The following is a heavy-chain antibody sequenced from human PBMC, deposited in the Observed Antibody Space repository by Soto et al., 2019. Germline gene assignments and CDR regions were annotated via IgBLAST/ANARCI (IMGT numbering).Heavy chain of an antibody. CDR2: MNPDSGDT. CDR3: ARSRGGTGVHFDF. Sequence: ASVKVSCKASGYTFSNYDINWVRQATGQGPEWMGCMNPDSGDTGYVPNFQGRVSMTRSTSISTAYMELSDLRSEDTAVYYCARSRGGTGVHFDFWGQGTQVTVSS. D-gene: IGHD7-27*01. J-gene: IGHJ4*02. V-gene: IGHV1-8*01. CDR1: GYTFSNYD.